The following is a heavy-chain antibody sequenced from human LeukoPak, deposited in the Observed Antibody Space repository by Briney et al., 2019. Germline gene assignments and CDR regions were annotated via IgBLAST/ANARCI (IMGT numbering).Heavy chain of an antibody. V-gene: IGHV3-7*03. Sequence: GGSLRLSCAASGFTFSSYWMNWARQAPGKGLEWVASINHNGNVNYYVDSVKGRFTISRDNAKNSLYLQMSNLRAEDTAVYFCATSSDSSGNDWGQGTLVTVSS. D-gene: IGHD3-22*01. J-gene: IGHJ4*02. CDR2: INHNGNVN. CDR3: ATSSDSSGND. CDR1: GFTFSSYW.